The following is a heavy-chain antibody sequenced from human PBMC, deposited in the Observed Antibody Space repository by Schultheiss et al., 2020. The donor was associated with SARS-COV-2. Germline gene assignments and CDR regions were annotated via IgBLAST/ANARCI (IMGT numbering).Heavy chain of an antibody. CDR1: GYTFTSYD. CDR3: ARERARGYYYGMDV. J-gene: IGHJ6*02. Sequence: SVKVSCKASGYTFTSYDINWVRQAPGQGLEWMGGIIPIFGTANYAQKFQGRVTITADESTSTVYMELSSLRSEDTAVYYCARERARGYYYGMDVWGQGTTVTVSS. CDR2: IIPIFGTA. V-gene: IGHV1-69*13.